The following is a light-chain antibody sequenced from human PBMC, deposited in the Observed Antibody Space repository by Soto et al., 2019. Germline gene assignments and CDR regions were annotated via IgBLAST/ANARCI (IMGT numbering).Light chain of an antibody. CDR3: QSYDNSLSALV. J-gene: IGLJ1*01. CDR2: EVN. Sequence: QSALTQPASVSGSPGQSITISCTGTSGDVFAYNYVSWYQQYPGKAPKLMIYEVNNRPSGVSYRFSGSKSGTSASLAITGLQAEDEADYYCQSYDNSLSALVFGTGTKVTVL. CDR1: SGDVFAYNY. V-gene: IGLV2-14*01.